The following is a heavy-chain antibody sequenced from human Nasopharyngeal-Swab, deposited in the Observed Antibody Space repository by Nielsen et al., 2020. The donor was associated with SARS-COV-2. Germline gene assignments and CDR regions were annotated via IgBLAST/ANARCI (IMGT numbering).Heavy chain of an antibody. D-gene: IGHD3-22*01. CDR1: GYTFTSYG. J-gene: IGHJ4*02. CDR2: ISAYNGNT. CDR3: AREFSPYDSSGYSDY. V-gene: IGHV1-18*01. Sequence: ASVKVSCKASGYTFTSYGISWVRQAPGQGLEWMGWISAYNGNTNYAQKLQGRVTMTTDTSTSTAYMELRSLRSDDPAVYYCAREFSPYDSSGYSDYWGQGTLVNVSS.